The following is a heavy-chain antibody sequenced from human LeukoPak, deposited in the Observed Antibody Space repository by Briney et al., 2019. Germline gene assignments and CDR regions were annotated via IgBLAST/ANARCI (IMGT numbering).Heavy chain of an antibody. CDR2: ISVGAEYI. CDR1: GFTFSTYV. D-gene: IGHD3-3*01. Sequence: GGSLRLSCAASGFTFSTYVMNWSRQAPGKGLEWVSTISVGAEYIFYADSVKGRFTISRDDSNNALYLQMHSLRAEDTALYYCASGPPFLKYFEYWGQGTLVTVSS. V-gene: IGHV3-23*01. CDR3: ASGPPFLKYFEY. J-gene: IGHJ4*02.